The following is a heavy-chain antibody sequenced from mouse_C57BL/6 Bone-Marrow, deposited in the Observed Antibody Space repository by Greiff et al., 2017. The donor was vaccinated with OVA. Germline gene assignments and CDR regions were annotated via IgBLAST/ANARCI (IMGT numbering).Heavy chain of an antibody. Sequence: EVNVVESGGGLVKPGGSLKLSCAASGFTFSSYALSWVRQTPEKRLEWVATISDGGSYTSYPDNVKGRFTISRDNAKNNLYLQMRHLKSEDTAMYYCARDSNYDWFAYWGQGTLVTVSA. CDR3: ARDSNYDWFAY. CDR1: GFTFSSYA. J-gene: IGHJ3*01. CDR2: ISDGGSYT. V-gene: IGHV5-4*01. D-gene: IGHD2-5*01.